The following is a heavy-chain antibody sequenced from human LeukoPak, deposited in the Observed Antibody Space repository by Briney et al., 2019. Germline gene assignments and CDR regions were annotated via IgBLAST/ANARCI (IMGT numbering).Heavy chain of an antibody. Sequence: GGSLRLSCAASGFTFSSYWMSWVRQAPGKGLEWVANIKQDGSEKYYVDSVKGRFTISRDNAKNSLYLQMNSLRAEDTAVYYCAGAGATVLDAFDIWGQGTMVTVSS. CDR2: IKQDGSEK. J-gene: IGHJ3*02. CDR3: AGAGATVLDAFDI. V-gene: IGHV3-7*04. D-gene: IGHD1-26*01. CDR1: GFTFSSYW.